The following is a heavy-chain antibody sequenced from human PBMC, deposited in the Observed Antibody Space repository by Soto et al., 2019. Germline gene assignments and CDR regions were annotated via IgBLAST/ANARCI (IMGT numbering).Heavy chain of an antibody. CDR3: ARGPAGGLRGGVSY. Sequence: QVQLVQSGGEVKKPGVSVKVSCKTSGYTFTNYGITWVRQAPGQGLKWMGWISAYNGDTNYAQKFQGRVIMTTDTSTTTADRELRSLRSDDTAVHYCARGPAGGLRGGVSYWGQVTLVTVSS. J-gene: IGHJ4*02. CDR1: GYTFTNYG. D-gene: IGHD2-15*01. V-gene: IGHV1-18*04. CDR2: ISAYNGDT.